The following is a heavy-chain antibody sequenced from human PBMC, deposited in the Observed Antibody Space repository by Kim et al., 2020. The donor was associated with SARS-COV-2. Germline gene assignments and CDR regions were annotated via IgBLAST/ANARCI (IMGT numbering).Heavy chain of an antibody. CDR3: ASQPDVFNNLPDYSDY. V-gene: IGHV4-39*01. D-gene: IGHD1-1*01. CDR1: GASISSSSHY. CDR2: IYYAESF. J-gene: IGHJ4*01. Sequence: SETLSLTCPVSGASISSSSHYWGWIRQAPGEGLEWISSIYYAESFYYNPSLKSRATISVDWSKNQCSLMLSSLTAGDTVIYYCASQPDVFNNLPDYSDY.